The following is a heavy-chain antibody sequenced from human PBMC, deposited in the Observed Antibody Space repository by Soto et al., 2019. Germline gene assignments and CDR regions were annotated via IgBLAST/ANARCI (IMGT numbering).Heavy chain of an antibody. Sequence: SLRLSCAASGFTFSNAWMNWVRQAPGKGLEWVGRIKSKTDGGTTDYVVPVKGRFTISRDDSKNTLYLQMDSLNTEDTAVYYCARGLSMVGDAFDIWGQGTMVTVSS. CDR1: GFTFSNAW. CDR3: ARGLSMVGDAFDI. D-gene: IGHD3-10*01. J-gene: IGHJ3*02. CDR2: IKSKTDGGTT. V-gene: IGHV3-15*07.